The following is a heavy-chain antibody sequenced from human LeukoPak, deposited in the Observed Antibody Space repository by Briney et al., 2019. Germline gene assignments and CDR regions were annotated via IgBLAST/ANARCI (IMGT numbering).Heavy chain of an antibody. CDR1: LDSITSISSYY. J-gene: IGHJ5*02. CDR3: PRQFEP. CDR2: IYYSGTT. V-gene: IGHV4-59*08. Sequence: SETLSLTCTVSLDSITSISSYYWSWIRQPPGKGLEWIGLIYYSGTTNYNPSLRSRVTISLDTSKNQVSLKLTSVTAADTAVYYCPRQFEPWRQGTVVTVSS.